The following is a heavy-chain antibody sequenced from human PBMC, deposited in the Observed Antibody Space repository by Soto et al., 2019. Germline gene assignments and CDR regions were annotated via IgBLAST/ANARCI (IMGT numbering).Heavy chain of an antibody. CDR1: GFTFSDYY. D-gene: IGHD3-9*01. J-gene: IGHJ6*02. Sequence: GSLRLSCAASGFTFSDYYMSWIRQAPGKGLEWVSYISSSSSYTNYADSVKGRFTISRDNAKNSLYLQMNSLRAEDTAVYYCFPSLRDYGMDVWGQGTTVTVSS. CDR2: ISSSSSYT. V-gene: IGHV3-11*06. CDR3: FPSLRDYGMDV.